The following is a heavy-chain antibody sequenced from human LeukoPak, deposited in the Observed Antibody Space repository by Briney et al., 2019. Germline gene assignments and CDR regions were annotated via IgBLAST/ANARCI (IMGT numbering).Heavy chain of an antibody. Sequence: GGSLRLSCAASGFTFSSYWMHWVRQTPGKGLVWVSRIKSVGSTIYADSVKGRFTISRDNARNTLYLQMNSLRVEDTAMYYCARAVTYFYGSVTYDWFDPWGQGTLVTVSS. CDR1: GFTFSSYW. V-gene: IGHV3-74*01. CDR3: ARAVTYFYGSVTYDWFDP. J-gene: IGHJ5*02. D-gene: IGHD3-10*01. CDR2: IKSVGST.